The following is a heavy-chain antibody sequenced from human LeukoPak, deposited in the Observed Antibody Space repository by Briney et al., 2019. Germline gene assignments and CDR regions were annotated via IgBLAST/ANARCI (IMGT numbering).Heavy chain of an antibody. CDR2: ISSSGSTI. CDR3: ARDSYCSGGSCYRAFDI. J-gene: IGHJ3*02. Sequence: GGSLRLSCATSGFTFSTYSMNWVRQAPGKGLEWVSYISSSGSTIYYVGSVKGRFTISRDNAKNSLYLQMNSLRAEDTAVYYCARDSYCSGGSCYRAFDIWGQGTMVTVSS. V-gene: IGHV3-48*04. D-gene: IGHD2-15*01. CDR1: GFTFSTYS.